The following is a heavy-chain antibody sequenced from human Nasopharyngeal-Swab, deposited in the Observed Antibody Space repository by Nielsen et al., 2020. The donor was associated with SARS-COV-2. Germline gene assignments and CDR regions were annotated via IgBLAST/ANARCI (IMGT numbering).Heavy chain of an antibody. CDR3: ASGLNWFPFDY. V-gene: IGHV4-59*13. D-gene: IGHD3-9*01. J-gene: IGHJ4*02. Sequence: PGKGLEWIGYIYYSGSTNYNPSLKSRVTISVDTSKNQFSLKLSSVTAADTAVYYCASGLNWFPFDYWGQGTLVTVS. CDR2: IYYSGST.